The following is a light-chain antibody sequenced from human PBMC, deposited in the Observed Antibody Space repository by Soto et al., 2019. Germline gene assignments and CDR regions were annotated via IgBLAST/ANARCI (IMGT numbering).Light chain of an antibody. CDR2: DVS. J-gene: IGLJ1*01. Sequence: QSALTQPASVSGAPGQSITISCTGTSSDVGAFNYVCWYQHHPGTAPQLIIYDVSNRPSGISNRFSGSKSGNTASLSISGLQFGDEVDYYCTSYTITGTYVFGTGTKVTVL. V-gene: IGLV2-14*03. CDR1: SSDVGAFNY. CDR3: TSYTITGTYV.